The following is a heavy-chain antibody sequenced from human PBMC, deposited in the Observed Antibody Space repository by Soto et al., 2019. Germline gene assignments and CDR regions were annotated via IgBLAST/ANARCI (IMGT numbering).Heavy chain of an antibody. Sequence: PGGSLRLSCAASGFTVSSNFMSWVRQAPGKGLEWVSVIYGGGSKYYADSVKGRFTISRDNSKNTVDLPMRSLRVEDTSIYYCAKGGWNYWFDPWGQGTLVTVS. J-gene: IGHJ5*02. V-gene: IGHV3-53*01. CDR3: AKGGWNYWFDP. CDR1: GFTVSSNF. D-gene: IGHD1-7*01. CDR2: IYGGGSK.